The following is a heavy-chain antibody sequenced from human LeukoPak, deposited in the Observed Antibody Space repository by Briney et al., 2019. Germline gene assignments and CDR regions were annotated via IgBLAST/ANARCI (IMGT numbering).Heavy chain of an antibody. D-gene: IGHD3-3*01. CDR2: IYYSGST. V-gene: IGHV4-59*01. J-gene: IGHJ6*02. CDR3: ASTPTYYDFWSGPRNYYYYYGMDV. Sequence: SETLSLTCTVSGGSISSYYWSWIRQPPGKGLEWIGYIYYSGSTNYNPSLKSRVTISVDTSKNQFSLKLSSVTAADTAVYYCASTPTYYDFWSGPRNYYYYYGMDVWGQGTTVTVSS. CDR1: GGSISSYY.